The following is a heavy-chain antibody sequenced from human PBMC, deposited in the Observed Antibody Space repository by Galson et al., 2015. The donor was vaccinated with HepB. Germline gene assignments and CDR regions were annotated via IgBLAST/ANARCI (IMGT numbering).Heavy chain of an antibody. D-gene: IGHD3-22*01. CDR1: GFTFSSYA. CDR3: AKDEITMIVVVIPSDAFDI. Sequence: SLRLSCAASGFTFSSYAMSWVRQAPGKGLGWVSAISGSGGSTYYADSVKGRFTISRDNSKNTLYLQMNSLRAEDTAVYYCAKDEITMIVVVIPSDAFDIWGQGTMVTVSS. J-gene: IGHJ3*02. V-gene: IGHV3-23*01. CDR2: ISGSGGST.